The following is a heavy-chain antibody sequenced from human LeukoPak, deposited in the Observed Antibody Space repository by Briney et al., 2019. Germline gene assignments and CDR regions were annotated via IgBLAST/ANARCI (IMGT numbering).Heavy chain of an antibody. Sequence: ASVKVSCKASGYTFTSYGISWVRQAPGQGLEWMGWINPNSGGTNYAQKFQGRVTMTRDTSISTAYMELSRLRSDDTAVYYCARAGQWLVRPLDYWGQGTLVTVSS. J-gene: IGHJ4*02. D-gene: IGHD6-19*01. CDR3: ARAGQWLVRPLDY. CDR2: INPNSGGT. CDR1: GYTFTSYG. V-gene: IGHV1-2*02.